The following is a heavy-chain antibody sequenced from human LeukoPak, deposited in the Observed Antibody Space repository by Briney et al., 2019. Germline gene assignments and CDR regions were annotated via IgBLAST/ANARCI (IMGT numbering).Heavy chain of an antibody. CDR2: IYSGGGT. J-gene: IGHJ4*02. CDR1: GFNVTTTH. CDR3: ARPPYN. V-gene: IGHV3-53*01. D-gene: IGHD1-14*01. Sequence: GGSLRLFCAVSGFNVTTTHMTWVRQAPGKGLEWVSSIYSGGGTDYAESVKGRFTISRDNSKNALYLQMNSLRVEDTAMFYCARPPYNWGQGTLVTVSS.